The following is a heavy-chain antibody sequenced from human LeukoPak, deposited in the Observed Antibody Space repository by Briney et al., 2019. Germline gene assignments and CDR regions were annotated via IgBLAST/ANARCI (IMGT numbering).Heavy chain of an antibody. CDR2: ISYDGSNK. CDR3: AKTRGYFDWLSPPGY. CDR1: GFTFSSYG. D-gene: IGHD3-9*01. J-gene: IGHJ4*02. Sequence: GGPLRLSCAASGFTFSSYGMHWVRQAPGKGLEWVAVISYDGSNKYYADSVKGRFTISRDNSKNTLYLQMNSLRAEDTAVYYCAKTRGYFDWLSPPGYWGQGTLVTVSS. V-gene: IGHV3-30*18.